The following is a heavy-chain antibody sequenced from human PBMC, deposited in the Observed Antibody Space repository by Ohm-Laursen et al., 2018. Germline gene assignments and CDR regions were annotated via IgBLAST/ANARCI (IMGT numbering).Heavy chain of an antibody. V-gene: IGHV4-34*01. Sequence: TLSLTCAVYGGSFSGYYWSWIRQPPGKGLEWIGEINHSGSTNYNPPLKSRVTISVDTSKNQFSLKLSSVTAADTAVYYCARLGRGRAFDIWGQGTMVTVSS. CDR3: ARLGRGRAFDI. J-gene: IGHJ3*02. CDR1: GGSFSGYY. CDR2: INHSGST.